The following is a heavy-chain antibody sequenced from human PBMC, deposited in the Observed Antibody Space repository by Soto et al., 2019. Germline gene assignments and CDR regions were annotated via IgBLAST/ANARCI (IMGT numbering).Heavy chain of an antibody. V-gene: IGHV3-23*01. CDR1: GFTFSSYA. CDR3: AKVRIAAAGPKINWFDP. D-gene: IGHD6-13*01. J-gene: IGHJ5*02. CDR2: ISGSGGST. Sequence: EVQLLESGGGLVQPGGSLRLSCAASGFTFSSYAMSWVRQAPGKGLEWVSAISGSGGSTYYADSVKGLFTISRDNSKNTLYLQMNSLRAEDTAVYYCAKVRIAAAGPKINWFDPWGQGTLVTVSS.